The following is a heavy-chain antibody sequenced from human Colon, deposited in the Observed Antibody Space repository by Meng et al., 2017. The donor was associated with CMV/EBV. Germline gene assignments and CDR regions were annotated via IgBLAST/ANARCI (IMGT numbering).Heavy chain of an antibody. CDR2: ISESGDTT. CDR3: SRSRDPYNGFLDF. J-gene: IGHJ4*02. V-gene: IGHV3-23*01. Sequence: EVYRLGSGGVLVQPGASLRLLCATSRFTFSNNAMSWVRQAPGKGLEWVSTISESGDTTYYADSVKGRCTISRDSSKNILYLQMNSLRAEDTALYYCSRSRDPYNGFLDFWGQGALVTVSS. CDR1: RFTFSNNA. D-gene: IGHD5-24*01.